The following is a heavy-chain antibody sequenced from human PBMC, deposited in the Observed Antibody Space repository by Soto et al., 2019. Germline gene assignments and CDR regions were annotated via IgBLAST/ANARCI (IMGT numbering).Heavy chain of an antibody. CDR1: GGSISSGGYS. CDR3: ARRNFSHSWYGS. Sequence: PSETLSLTCAVSGGSISSGGYSWSWIRQPPGKGLEWIGYIYHSGSTYYNPSLKSRVTISVDRSKNQFSLKLSSVTAADTAVYYCARRNFSHSWYGSWGQGTRSTVAT. CDR2: IYHSGST. V-gene: IGHV4-30-2*01. J-gene: IGHJ5*01.